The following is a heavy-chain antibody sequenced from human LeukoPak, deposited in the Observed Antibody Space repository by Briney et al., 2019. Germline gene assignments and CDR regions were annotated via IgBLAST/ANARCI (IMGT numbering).Heavy chain of an antibody. V-gene: IGHV4-39*07. Sequence: SETLSLACTVSGGSITSSSYYWGWIRQPPGKGLEWIGSIYYSGNTYYNPSLKSRVTISVDTSKNQFSLKLGSVTAADTAVYYCARVVQSTDSSGFYLPEYFQHWGQGTLVTVSS. CDR1: GGSITSSSYY. J-gene: IGHJ1*01. CDR2: IYYSGNT. CDR3: ARVVQSTDSSGFYLPEYFQH. D-gene: IGHD3-22*01.